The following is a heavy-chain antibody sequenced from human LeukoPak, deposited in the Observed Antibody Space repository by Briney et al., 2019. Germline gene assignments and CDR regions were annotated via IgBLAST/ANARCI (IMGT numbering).Heavy chain of an antibody. CDR2: ISSSGSTI. Sequence: GGSLRLSCAASGFTFSSYSMNWVRQAPGKGLEWVSYISSSGSTIYYADSVKGRFTISRDNAKNSLYLQMNSLRAEDTAVYYCARFVGIAAAGTGWFDPWGQGTLVTVSS. CDR3: ARFVGIAAAGTGWFDP. D-gene: IGHD6-13*01. V-gene: IGHV3-48*04. J-gene: IGHJ5*02. CDR1: GFTFSSYS.